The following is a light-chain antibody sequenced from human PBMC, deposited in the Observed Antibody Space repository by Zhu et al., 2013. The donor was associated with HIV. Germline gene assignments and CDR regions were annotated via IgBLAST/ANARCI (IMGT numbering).Light chain of an antibody. CDR3: QQFNNNQFT. Sequence: DVQLTQSPSFLSASVGDTVTITCWASQDINNFLAWYQQKPGKAPRLLIYAASTIQSGVPSRFSGSGSGTEFTLTISSLQPEDFATYYCQQFNNNQFTFSPGTKVDIK. J-gene: IGKJ3*01. CDR1: QDINNF. V-gene: IGKV1-9*01. CDR2: AAS.